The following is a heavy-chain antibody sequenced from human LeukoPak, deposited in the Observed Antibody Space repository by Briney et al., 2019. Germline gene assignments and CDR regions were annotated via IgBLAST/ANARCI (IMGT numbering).Heavy chain of an antibody. CDR1: GGSISSTNW. J-gene: IGHJ4*02. D-gene: IGHD1-26*01. V-gene: IGHV4-4*02. CDR3: ARTTSGSYYSYFDY. CDR2: IYHSGRT. Sequence: SETLSLTCAVSGGSISSTNWWSWVRQPPGKGLEWIGEIYHSGRTKYNPSLKSRGTISVDKSKNQFSLKLSSVTAADTAVYYCARTTSGSYYSYFDYWGQGTLVTVSS.